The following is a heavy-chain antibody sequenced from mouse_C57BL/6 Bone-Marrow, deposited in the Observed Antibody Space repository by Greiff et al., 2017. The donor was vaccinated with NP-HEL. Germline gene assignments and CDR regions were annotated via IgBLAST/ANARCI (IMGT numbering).Heavy chain of an antibody. CDR2: FHPNRGST. J-gene: IGHJ2*01. D-gene: IGHD2-3*01. Sequence: QVQLKQPGAELVKPGASVKLSCKASGYTFTSYWMHWVKQRPGQGLEWIGMFHPNRGSTNYNEKFKSKATLTVDKSSSTAYMQLSSLTSEDSAVYYCTRGLLPYYFDYWSQGTTLTVSS. CDR3: TRGLLPYYFDY. V-gene: IGHV1-64*01. CDR1: GYTFTSYW.